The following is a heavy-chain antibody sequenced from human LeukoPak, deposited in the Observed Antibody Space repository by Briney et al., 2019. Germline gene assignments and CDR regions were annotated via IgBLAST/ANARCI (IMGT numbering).Heavy chain of an antibody. J-gene: IGHJ4*02. D-gene: IGHD4/OR15-4a*01. CDR2: IYSDNT. V-gene: IGHV3-53*01. Sequence: ETLSLTCTVSGGSISSYYWSWVRQAPGKGLEWVSFIYSDNTHYSDSVKGRFTISRDNSKNTLYLQMNSLRAEDTAVYYCARRAGAYSHPYDYWGQGTLVTVSS. CDR3: ARRAGAYSHPYDY. CDR1: GGSISSYY.